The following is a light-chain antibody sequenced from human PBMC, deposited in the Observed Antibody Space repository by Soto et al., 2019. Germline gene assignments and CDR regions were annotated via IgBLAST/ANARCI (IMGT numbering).Light chain of an antibody. J-gene: IGLJ2*01. Sequence: QSALTQPASVSGSPGQSITISCTGTSSYVGAYNSVSWYQQHPGKAPKLIIYDVSNRPSGVSNRFSGSKSGNTASLTISGLQAEDETDYYCSSYTSTSVIFGGGTKLTVL. CDR2: DVS. CDR1: SSYVGAYNS. CDR3: SSYTSTSVI. V-gene: IGLV2-14*03.